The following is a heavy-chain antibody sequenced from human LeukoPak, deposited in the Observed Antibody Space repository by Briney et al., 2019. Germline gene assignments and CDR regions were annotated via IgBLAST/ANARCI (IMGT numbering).Heavy chain of an antibody. D-gene: IGHD3-22*01. V-gene: IGHV1-18*01. CDR2: ISAYNGNT. J-gene: IGHJ4*02. CDR1: GYTFTSYG. CDR3: ARDGRYYYDSSGYFP. Sequence: ASVKVSCKASGYTFTSYGISWVRQAPGQGLEWMGWISAYNGNTNYAQKLQGRVTITTDTSTSTAYMELRSLRSDDTAVYYCARDGRYYYDSSGYFPWGQGTLVTVSS.